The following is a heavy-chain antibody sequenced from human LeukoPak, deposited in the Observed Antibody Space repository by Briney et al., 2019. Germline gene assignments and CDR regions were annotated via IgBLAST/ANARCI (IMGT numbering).Heavy chain of an antibody. J-gene: IGHJ3*02. CDR2: IRQDGNEK. CDR3: ARDDSPDTSDSFLDAYAI. V-gene: IGHV3-7*03. D-gene: IGHD3-3*01. Sequence: GGALRQSCAATGFTLSGYWMAWLRQAPGRGLDWVGNIRQDGNEKNYVDSVKARFTISRDNAKNSLYLQMNSLRAEDTAVYYCARDDSPDTSDSFLDAYAIWGQGTLVTVSS. CDR1: GFTLSGYW.